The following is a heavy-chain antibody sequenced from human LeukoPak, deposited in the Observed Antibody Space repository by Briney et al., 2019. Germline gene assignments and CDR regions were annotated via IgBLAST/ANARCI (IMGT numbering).Heavy chain of an antibody. CDR1: GFTPGDYA. Sequence: PGGSLRLSCTASGFTPGDYAMSWVRQAPGKGLEWVGFIRRKAYGGTTEYAASVKGRFTISRDDSKSIAYLQMNSLKTEDTAVYYCTRDEELRYFDWLFNFDYWGQGTLVTVSS. V-gene: IGHV3-49*04. J-gene: IGHJ4*02. D-gene: IGHD3-9*01. CDR2: IRRKAYGGTT. CDR3: TRDEELRYFDWLFNFDY.